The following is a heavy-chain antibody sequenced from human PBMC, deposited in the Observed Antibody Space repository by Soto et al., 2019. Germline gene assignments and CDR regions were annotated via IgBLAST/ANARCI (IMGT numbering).Heavy chain of an antibody. Sequence: PSETLSLTCAVSGYSISSGYYWGWIRQPPGKGLEWVGSIYHSGSTYYNPSLKSRVTISVDTSKNQFSLKLSSVTAADTAVYYCASQVIVVVVAPTGPVGFDPWGQGTLVTVSP. CDR1: GYSISSGYY. CDR3: ASQVIVVVVAPTGPVGFDP. J-gene: IGHJ5*02. D-gene: IGHD2-15*01. V-gene: IGHV4-38-2*01. CDR2: IYHSGST.